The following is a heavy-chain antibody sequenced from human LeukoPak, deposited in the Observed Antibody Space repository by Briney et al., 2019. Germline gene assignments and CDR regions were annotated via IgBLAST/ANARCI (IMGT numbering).Heavy chain of an antibody. CDR1: GFSFSTYT. CDR3: ARGRVGYSSGWYDY. D-gene: IGHD6-19*01. V-gene: IGHV3-21*01. CDR2: ITSTGIYI. J-gene: IGHJ4*02. Sequence: GGSLRLSCAASGFSFSTYTMNWVRQAPGKGLEWVSSITSTGIYIYYADSVKGQFTISRDNAKNSLYLQMNSLRAEDTAVYYCARGRVGYSSGWYDYWGQGTLVTVSS.